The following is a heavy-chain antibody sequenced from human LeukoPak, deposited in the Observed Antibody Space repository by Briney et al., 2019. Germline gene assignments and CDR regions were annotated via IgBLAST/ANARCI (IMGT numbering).Heavy chain of an antibody. CDR2: INHSGST. CDR1: GGSFSGYY. CDR3: ARGRQPYYDILTGYSTKYYYYYYMDV. V-gene: IGHV4-34*01. D-gene: IGHD3-9*01. J-gene: IGHJ6*03. Sequence: SETLSLTCAVYGGSFSGYYWSWIRQPPGKGLEWIGEINHSGSTNYNPSLKSLVTISVDTSKNQFSLKLSSVTAADTAVYYCARGRQPYYDILTGYSTKYYYYYYMDVWGKGTTVTVSS.